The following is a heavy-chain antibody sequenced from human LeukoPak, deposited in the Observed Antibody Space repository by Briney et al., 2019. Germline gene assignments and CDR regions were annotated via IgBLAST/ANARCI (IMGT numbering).Heavy chain of an antibody. CDR2: MNPNSGNT. CDR1: GGTFSSYS. V-gene: IGHV1-8*02. Sequence: ASVKVSCKDSGGTFSSYSINWVRQATGQGLEWMGWMNPNSGNTGYAQKFQGRVTMTRNTSISTAYMELSSLRSEDTAVYYCARGKSPGRVGRYYMDVWGKGTTVTISS. CDR3: ARGKSPGRVGRYYMDV. J-gene: IGHJ6*03. D-gene: IGHD2-15*01.